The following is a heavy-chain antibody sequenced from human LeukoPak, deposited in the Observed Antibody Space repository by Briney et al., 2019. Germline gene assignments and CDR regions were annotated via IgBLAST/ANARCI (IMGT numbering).Heavy chain of an antibody. V-gene: IGHV3-23*01. Sequence: GGSLRLSCAASGFTFTIHGMSWVRQALGKGLQWVSAITGSGDRTYYADSVKGRFTISRDNSKNTLYLQMNSLRAEDTALYYCAKDRMDPVNYWGQGTLVTVSS. CDR1: GFTFTIHG. D-gene: IGHD2-2*03. CDR2: ITGSGDRT. CDR3: AKDRMDPVNY. J-gene: IGHJ4*02.